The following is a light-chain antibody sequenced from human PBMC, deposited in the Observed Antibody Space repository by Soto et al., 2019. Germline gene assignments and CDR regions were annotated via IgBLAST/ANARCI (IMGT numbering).Light chain of an antibody. CDR2: GAS. CDR1: QSVSSSN. V-gene: IGKV3-15*01. CDR3: QQYDNWPPIT. J-gene: IGKJ5*01. Sequence: EIVLTQSPGTLSLSPGEGATLSCRASQSVSSSNLAGYQQKPGQAPRLLIYGASIRATGIPARFSGSGSGTEFTLTISRLQSEDFAVYYCQQYDNWPPITFGQGTRLGI.